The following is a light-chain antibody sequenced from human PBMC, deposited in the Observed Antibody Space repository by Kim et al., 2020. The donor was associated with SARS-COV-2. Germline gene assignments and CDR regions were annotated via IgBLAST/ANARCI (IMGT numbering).Light chain of an antibody. V-gene: IGLV3-19*01. Sequence: VALGQTVRITCQGDSLRSYYATWYQQKPGPAPILVIYGKNNRPAGLPDRFSGSSSGNTASLTITGTQAGDEADYYCNSRDSNDNVVFGGGTQLTVL. CDR2: GKN. CDR1: SLRSYY. CDR3: NSRDSNDNVV. J-gene: IGLJ2*01.